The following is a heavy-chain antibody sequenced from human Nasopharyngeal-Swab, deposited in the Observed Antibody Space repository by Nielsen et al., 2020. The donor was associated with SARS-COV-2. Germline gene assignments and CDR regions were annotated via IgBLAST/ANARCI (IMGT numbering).Heavy chain of an antibody. V-gene: IGHV2-70*11. CDR3: ARIPYSSSWTIDY. CDR2: IDWDDDK. CDR1: GFSLSTSGMC. Sequence: SGPTLVRPTQTLILTCTFFGFSLSTSGMCVSWIRQPPGKALEWLSRIDWDDDKYYSTSLKTRLTISKDTSKNQVVLTMTNMDPVDTATYYCARIPYSSSWTIDYWGQGTLVTVSS. D-gene: IGHD6-13*01. J-gene: IGHJ4*02.